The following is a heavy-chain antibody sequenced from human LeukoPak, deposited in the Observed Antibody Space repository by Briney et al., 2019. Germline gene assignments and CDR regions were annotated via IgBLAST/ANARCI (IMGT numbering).Heavy chain of an antibody. CDR3: ARAAWRGTNSRDAFDI. J-gene: IGHJ3*02. CDR1: GGSISSGGDY. Sequence: SETLSLTCTVSGGSISSGGDYWSWIRQHPGKGLEWIGYISYSGTTYYNPSLKSRITISLDTSKNQFSLELSSVTAADTAVYSCARAAWRGTNSRDAFDIWGLGTVVTVSS. D-gene: IGHD4/OR15-4a*01. CDR2: ISYSGTT. V-gene: IGHV4-31*03.